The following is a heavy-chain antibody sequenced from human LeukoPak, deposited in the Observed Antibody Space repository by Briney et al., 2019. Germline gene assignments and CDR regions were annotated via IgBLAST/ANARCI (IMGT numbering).Heavy chain of an antibody. D-gene: IGHD6-19*01. J-gene: IGHJ4*02. CDR1: GFTFSNYG. V-gene: IGHV3-30*18. CDR2: ISYDGSNT. Sequence: PGRSLRLSCAAPGFTFSNYGMHWVRQAPGKGLEWVAVISYDGSNTYYADSVKGRFTISRDNSKNTLYLQMNSLRPEDTGVYYCAKEGRRIAVAGSYFDDWGQGTLVIVSS. CDR3: AKEGRRIAVAGSYFDD.